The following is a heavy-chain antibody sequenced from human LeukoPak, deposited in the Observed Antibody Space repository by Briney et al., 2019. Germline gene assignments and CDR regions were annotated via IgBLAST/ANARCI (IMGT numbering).Heavy chain of an antibody. J-gene: IGHJ5*02. D-gene: IGHD3-10*01. CDR3: GCADGWGSYYA. Sequence: SPTLSLTFTISGDSVSSNRAVWSWIGQSPSRGLEWLGRTYFRSKWSDDYAVSVQGRITINADTSKNQFSLQLNSVTPEDTAVHYCGCADGWGSYYAWGPGTLVTVSS. CDR1: GDSVSSNRAV. CDR2: TYFRSKWSD. V-gene: IGHV6-1*01.